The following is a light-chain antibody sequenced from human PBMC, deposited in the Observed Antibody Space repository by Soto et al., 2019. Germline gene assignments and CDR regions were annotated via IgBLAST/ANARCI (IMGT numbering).Light chain of an antibody. CDR1: QNIFTY. V-gene: IGKV1-39*01. J-gene: IGKJ2*01. Sequence: DIQMTQSPSSLSASVGDRVTITCRTSQNIFTYLNWYQQKPGKAPDLLIYAASSLQSGVPTRFSGSGSGTDFTLTISSLQPEDFATYYCQQSFDTYTFGQGTDLKIK. CDR3: QQSFDTYT. CDR2: AAS.